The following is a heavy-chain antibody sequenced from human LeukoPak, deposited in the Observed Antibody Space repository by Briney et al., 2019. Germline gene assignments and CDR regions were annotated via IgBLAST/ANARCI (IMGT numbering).Heavy chain of an antibody. J-gene: IGHJ4*02. CDR2: IYPGDSDT. D-gene: IGHD3-22*01. CDR3: AREGTYYESSGYYASFGY. CDR1: GYSFTSYW. Sequence: GESLKISCKGSGYSFTSYWIGWVRQMPGKGLEWMGIIYPGDSDTRYSPSFQGHVTISADKSISTAYLQWSSLKASDTAMYYCAREGTYYESSGYYASFGYWGQGTLVTVSS. V-gene: IGHV5-51*01.